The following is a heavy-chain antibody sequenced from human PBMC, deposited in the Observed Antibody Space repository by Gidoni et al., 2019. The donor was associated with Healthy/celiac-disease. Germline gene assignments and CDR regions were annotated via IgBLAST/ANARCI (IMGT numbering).Heavy chain of an antibody. Sequence: EVQLVQSGAEVKKPGESLKISCTGSGYSFTSYWIGWVRQMPGKGLEWMGIIYPGYSDTRYSPSFQGQVTISADKSISTAYLQWSSLKASDTAMYYCARLGSGYDVYYYYYMDVWGKGTTVTVSS. D-gene: IGHD5-12*01. J-gene: IGHJ6*03. CDR1: GYSFTSYW. CDR3: ARLGSGYDVYYYYYMDV. CDR2: IYPGYSDT. V-gene: IGHV5-51*01.